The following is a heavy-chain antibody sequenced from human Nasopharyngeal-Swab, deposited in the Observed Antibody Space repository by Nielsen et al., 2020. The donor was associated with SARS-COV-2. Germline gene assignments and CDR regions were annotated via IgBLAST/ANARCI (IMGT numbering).Heavy chain of an antibody. CDR3: ARVPAVAASRIDY. CDR1: GYTLSTYA. Sequence: ASVKVSCKDSGYTLSTYAMYWVRQAPGQRPEFMGWINAGKGNTYYSQKFQGRVRISRDTSANTVYMELNRLRSEDTAVYYCARVPAVAASRIDYWGQGTLVTVSS. D-gene: IGHD6-19*01. CDR2: INAGKGNT. V-gene: IGHV1-3*01. J-gene: IGHJ4*02.